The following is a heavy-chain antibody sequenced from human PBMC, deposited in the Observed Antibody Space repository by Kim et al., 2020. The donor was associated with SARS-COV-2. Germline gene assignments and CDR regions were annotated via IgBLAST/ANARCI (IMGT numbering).Heavy chain of an antibody. D-gene: IGHD6-19*01. Sequence: TYYADSVRGRFTTSRDNPKNTLFLQMNSLRAEDTAVYYCAKAGTGWLNDYWGQGTLVTVSS. CDR2: T. J-gene: IGHJ4*02. V-gene: IGHV3-23*01. CDR3: AKAGTGWLNDY.